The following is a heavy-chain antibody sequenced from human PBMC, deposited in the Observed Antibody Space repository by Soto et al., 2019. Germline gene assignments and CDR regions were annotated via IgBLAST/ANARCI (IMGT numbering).Heavy chain of an antibody. CDR1: GFTFSNSW. J-gene: IGHJ4*02. V-gene: IGHV3-74*01. CDR2: INGDGTTT. D-gene: IGHD4-17*01. Sequence: EVQLVESGGGLVQPGGSLRLSCAASGFTFSNSWMHWVRQTPGKGLVWVSRINGDGTTTNYADSVKGRFAISRDNAQNTLYLQRNSLRAEDTAVYYCARDQGTVGAATTMVCWRQGSLVTVSS. CDR3: ARDQGTVGAATTMVC.